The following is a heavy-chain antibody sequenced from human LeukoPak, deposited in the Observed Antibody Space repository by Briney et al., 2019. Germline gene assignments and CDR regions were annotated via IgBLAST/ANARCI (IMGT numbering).Heavy chain of an antibody. J-gene: IGHJ6*03. Sequence: PSETLSLTCAVYGGSFSGYYWSWIRQPPGKGLEWIGEINHSGSTNYNPSLKSRVTISVDTSKNQFSLKLSSVTAADTAVYYCARDYKTTVTTHDHYYMDVWGKGTTVTVS. D-gene: IGHD4-17*01. CDR2: INHSGST. CDR3: ARDYKTTVTTHDHYYMDV. V-gene: IGHV4-34*01. CDR1: GGSFSGYY.